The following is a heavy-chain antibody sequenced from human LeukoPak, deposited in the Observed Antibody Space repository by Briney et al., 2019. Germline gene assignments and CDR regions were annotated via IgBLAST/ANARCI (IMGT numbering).Heavy chain of an antibody. CDR2: ISSSSSYI. Sequence: GGSLRLSCAASGFTFSSYSMNWVRQAPGKGLEWVSSISSSSSYIYYADSVKGRFTISRDNAKNSLYLQMNSLRAEDTAVYYCARDPGIAAAVSLGNWFDPWGQGTLVTVSS. CDR1: GFTFSSYS. J-gene: IGHJ5*02. D-gene: IGHD6-13*01. CDR3: ARDPGIAAAVSLGNWFDP. V-gene: IGHV3-21*01.